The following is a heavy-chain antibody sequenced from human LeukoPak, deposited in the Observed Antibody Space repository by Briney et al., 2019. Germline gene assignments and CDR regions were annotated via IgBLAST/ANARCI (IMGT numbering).Heavy chain of an antibody. CDR1: GGSITSGSFC. Sequence: SETLSLTCAVSGGSITSGSFCWNWIRQPAGKGLEWIGRVYTSGSTNYNPSLKSRVTISLDTSKNHFSLKLSSVTAADTAVYYCARDAGIAARPGYFDYWGQGTLVTVSS. J-gene: IGHJ4*02. V-gene: IGHV4-61*02. D-gene: IGHD6-6*01. CDR3: ARDAGIAARPGYFDY. CDR2: VYTSGST.